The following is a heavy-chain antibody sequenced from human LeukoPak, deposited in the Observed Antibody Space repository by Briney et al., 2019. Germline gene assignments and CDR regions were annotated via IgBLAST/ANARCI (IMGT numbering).Heavy chain of an antibody. J-gene: IGHJ4*02. V-gene: IGHV4-39*01. D-gene: IGHD6-13*01. CDR2: IYYSGTT. CDR3: ARGMVRQQLGIYYFDY. Sequence: SETLSLTCSVSGGSISSSTYYWGWIRQPPGKGLEWIGSIYYSGTTSYNPSLKSRVTISVDTSKNQFSLRLSSVTAADTAVYYCARGMVRQQLGIYYFDYWGQGTLVTVSS. CDR1: GGSISSSTYY.